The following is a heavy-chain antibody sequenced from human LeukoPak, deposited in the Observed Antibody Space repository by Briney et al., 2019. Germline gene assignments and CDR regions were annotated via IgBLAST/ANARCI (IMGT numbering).Heavy chain of an antibody. CDR1: GGSIRSYY. Sequence: SETLSLTCAVSGGSIRSYYWSWIRQPAGKGPEWIGRIYNDGSTNYNPSLKSRVTMSVDTSKNQFSLKLSSVTAADTAVYYCAKTKGYFDYWGQGTLVTVSS. V-gene: IGHV4-4*07. J-gene: IGHJ4*02. D-gene: IGHD1/OR15-1a*01. CDR3: AKTKGYFDY. CDR2: IYNDGST.